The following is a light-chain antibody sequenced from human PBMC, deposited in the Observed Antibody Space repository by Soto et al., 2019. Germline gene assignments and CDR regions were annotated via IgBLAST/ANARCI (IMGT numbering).Light chain of an antibody. Sequence: DIQMTQSPSSLSASVGGRVTITCRASQGISTYLAWYQQKPGKVPKLLIYAASTLQSGVPSRFSGSGSGTEFTLTSSSLQPEDVATYYCQKYNSAPLTFGGGTKVEIK. CDR1: QGISTY. J-gene: IGKJ4*01. CDR2: AAS. V-gene: IGKV1-27*01. CDR3: QKYNSAPLT.